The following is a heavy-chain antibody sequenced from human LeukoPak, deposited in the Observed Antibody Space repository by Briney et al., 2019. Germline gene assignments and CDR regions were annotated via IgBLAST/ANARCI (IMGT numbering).Heavy chain of an antibody. CDR1: GYTFTSYG. J-gene: IGHJ4*02. V-gene: IGHV1-18*01. CDR3: AREKPYYYDSSGYYTLDY. Sequence: GASVKVSCKASGYTFTSYGISWVRQAPGQGLEWMGWISAYNGNTNYAQKLQGRVTMTTDTSTSTAYMELRSLRSDDTAVYYCAREKPYYYDSSGYYTLDYWGQGTLVTVSS. CDR2: ISAYNGNT. D-gene: IGHD3-22*01.